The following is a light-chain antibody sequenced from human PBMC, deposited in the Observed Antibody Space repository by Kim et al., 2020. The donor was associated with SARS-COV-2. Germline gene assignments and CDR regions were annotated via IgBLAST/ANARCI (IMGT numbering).Light chain of an antibody. CDR2: QDN. J-gene: IGLJ2*01. V-gene: IGLV3-1*01. CDR3: QAWDSRAYVV. CDR1: KLGDKY. Sequence: SYELTQPPSVSVSPGQTASITCSGDKLGDKYAYWYQQKPGQSPVVVIYQDNKRPSGIPARFSGSNSGNTATLTISGTQAMDEADYYCQAWDSRAYVVFGGGTQLTVL.